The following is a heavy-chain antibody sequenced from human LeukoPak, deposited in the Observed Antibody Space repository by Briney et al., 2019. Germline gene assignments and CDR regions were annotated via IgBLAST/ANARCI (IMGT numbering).Heavy chain of an antibody. D-gene: IGHD5-18*01. CDR3: TRAPRRGIQLWSYWYFDL. Sequence: GGSLRLSCAASGFTFNNAWMSWVRQAPGKGLEWVGRIKSKTDGGTTDYAAPVKGRFTISRDDSKNTLYLQMNSLKTEDTAVYYCTRAPRRGIQLWSYWYFDLWRRVPLVTVSS. V-gene: IGHV3-15*01. CDR2: IKSKTDGGTT. J-gene: IGHJ2*01. CDR1: GFTFNNAW.